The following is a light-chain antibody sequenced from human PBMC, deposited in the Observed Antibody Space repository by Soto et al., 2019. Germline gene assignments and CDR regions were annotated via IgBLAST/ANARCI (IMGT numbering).Light chain of an antibody. J-gene: IGLJ1*01. CDR3: SSYTSSSTRV. CDR2: DVS. V-gene: IGLV2-14*01. Sequence: QSALTQPASVSGSPGQSITISCTGTSSDVGGYNYVSWYQQHPGIAPKLMIYDVSNRPSGVSNRFSGSKSGNTASLTISGLQAEDEADYYCSSYTSSSTRVFGTGTKLTVL. CDR1: SSDVGGYNY.